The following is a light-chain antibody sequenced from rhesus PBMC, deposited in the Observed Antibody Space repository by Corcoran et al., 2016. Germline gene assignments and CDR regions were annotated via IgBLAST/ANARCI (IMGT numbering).Light chain of an antibody. CDR1: ENVNNY. CDR3: PHGYGTPFT. V-gene: IGKV1-74*01. CDR2: KAS. J-gene: IGKJ3*01. Sequence: DIQMTQSPSSLSASVGDRVTITCWASENVNNYLNWYQHKPGKAPKLLIYKASNLQCGVPSRLSGSGSGTDYTFTIRSLQPEDVSTYYCPHGYGTPFTFGPGTKLDIK.